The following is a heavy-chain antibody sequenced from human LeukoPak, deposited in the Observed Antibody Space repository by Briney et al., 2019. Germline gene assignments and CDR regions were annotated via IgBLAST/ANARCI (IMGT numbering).Heavy chain of an antibody. CDR3: ARGVTGIYYYYYMDV. J-gene: IGHJ6*03. CDR2: MNPNSGNT. Sequence: ASVKVSCKASGYTFTSYDINWVRQATGQGLEWMGWMNPNSGNTGYAQKFQGRVTMTRNTSISTAYMELSRLRPDDTAVYYCARGVTGIYYYYYMDVWGKGTTVTVSS. D-gene: IGHD6-13*01. V-gene: IGHV1-8*01. CDR1: GYTFTSYD.